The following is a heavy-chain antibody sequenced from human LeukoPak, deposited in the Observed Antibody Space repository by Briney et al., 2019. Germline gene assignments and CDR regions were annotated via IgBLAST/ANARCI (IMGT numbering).Heavy chain of an antibody. V-gene: IGHV3-30*02. Sequence: GMSLRLSCAASGFPFSSYGMHWVRQAPGKGLEWVAFIHYDGTNEYYADSVKGRFTISRDNFKNTLYLQMNSLRVEDTALYYCVNSGFDPWGQGTLVTVSS. J-gene: IGHJ5*02. CDR2: IHYDGTNE. CDR3: VNSGFDP. CDR1: GFPFSSYG. D-gene: IGHD3-10*01.